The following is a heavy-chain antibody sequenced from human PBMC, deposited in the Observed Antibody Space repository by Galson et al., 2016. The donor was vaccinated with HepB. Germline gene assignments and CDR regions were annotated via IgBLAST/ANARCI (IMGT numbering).Heavy chain of an antibody. Sequence: SETLSLTCAVYGGPFSGYNWSWIRQAPGKGLEWIGEINQAGSTNYNPYLKSRVTISVDTSNNQFSLRLRSVTAADTAVYYCAVPHDYSDYVSYWGQGALVTVSS. V-gene: IGHV4-34*01. CDR3: AVPHDYSDYVSY. CDR2: INQAGST. J-gene: IGHJ4*02. CDR1: GGPFSGYN. D-gene: IGHD4-11*01.